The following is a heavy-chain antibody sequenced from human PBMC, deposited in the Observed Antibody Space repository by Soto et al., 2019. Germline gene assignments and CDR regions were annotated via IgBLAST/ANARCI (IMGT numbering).Heavy chain of an antibody. J-gene: IGHJ4*02. Sequence: PGGSLRLSCAASQFLFSMYWMILVRQSPGKGLEWVANINQDGSEKYFVDSVKGRFTISRDNAKTSLYLQMKSLRADDTAVYYCARVTHDSGHDLWGQGTLVTVSP. CDR1: QFLFSMYW. V-gene: IGHV3-7*01. CDR3: ARVTHDSGHDL. D-gene: IGHD6-25*01. CDR2: INQDGSEK.